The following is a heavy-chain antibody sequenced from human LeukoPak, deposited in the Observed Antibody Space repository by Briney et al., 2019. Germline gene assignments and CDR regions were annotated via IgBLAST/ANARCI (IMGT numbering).Heavy chain of an antibody. J-gene: IGHJ4*02. V-gene: IGHV3-48*02. CDR2: ISSSGDTR. D-gene: IGHD6-13*01. CDR1: RFTLRSYS. Sequence: GGSLRLSCAASRFTLRSYSMNWVRQAPGKGLEWVSYISSSGDTRYYADSVKGRFTISRDNAKNSLYLQMNSLRDEDTAVYYCARDRAAADWGQGTLVTVSS. CDR3: ARDRAAAD.